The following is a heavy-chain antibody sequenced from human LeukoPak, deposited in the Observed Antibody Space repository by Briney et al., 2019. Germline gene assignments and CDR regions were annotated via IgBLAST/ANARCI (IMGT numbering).Heavy chain of an antibody. CDR1: GYTFTSYG. D-gene: IGHD3-16*01. V-gene: IGHV1-18*01. J-gene: IGHJ4*02. Sequence: VASVKVSCKASGYTFTSYGISWVRQAPGQGLEWMGWISAYNGNTNYAQKLQGRATMTTDTSTSTAYMELRSLRSDDTAVYYCARDSPYYDYVWGSPTRFDYWGQGTLVTVSS. CDR2: ISAYNGNT. CDR3: ARDSPYYDYVWGSPTRFDY.